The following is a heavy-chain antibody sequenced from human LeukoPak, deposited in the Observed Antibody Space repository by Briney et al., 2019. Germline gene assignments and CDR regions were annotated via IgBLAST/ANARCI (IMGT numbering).Heavy chain of an antibody. J-gene: IGHJ4*02. CDR2: IYTSGST. CDR3: ARGLNGYSSSWEFDY. D-gene: IGHD6-13*01. V-gene: IGHV4-4*07. Sequence: PSETLSLTCTVSGGSISSYYWSWIRQPAGKGLEWIGRIYTSGSTNYNPSLKSRVTMSVDTSKNQFSLKLSSVTAADTAVYYCARGLNGYSSSWEFDYWGQGTLVTVSS. CDR1: GGSISSYY.